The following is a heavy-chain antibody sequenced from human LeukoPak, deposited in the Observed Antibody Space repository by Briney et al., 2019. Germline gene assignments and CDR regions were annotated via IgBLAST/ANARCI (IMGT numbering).Heavy chain of an antibody. CDR2: IYHSGST. J-gene: IGHJ6*03. Sequence: SETLSLTCTVSGYSISSGYYWGWIRQPPGKGLEWIGSIYHSGSTYYNPSLKSRVTISVDTSKNQFSLKLSSVTAADTAVYYCARVDILTGYYYMDVWGKGTTVTVSS. CDR3: ARVDILTGYYYMDV. CDR1: GYSISSGYY. D-gene: IGHD3-9*01. V-gene: IGHV4-38-2*02.